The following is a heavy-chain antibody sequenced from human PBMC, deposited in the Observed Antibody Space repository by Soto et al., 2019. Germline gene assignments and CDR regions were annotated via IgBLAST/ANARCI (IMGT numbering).Heavy chain of an antibody. Sequence: QVQLLQSGGGLVKPGGSLRLSCAASGFTFSSSYMSWIRQSPGKGLEWVSYISSSGVSMYYADSVKGRFTISRDNANNSLYLQMTSLRAEDTAVYYCARGGFNYASWGQGTLVTVS. CDR2: ISSSGVSM. J-gene: IGHJ1*01. V-gene: IGHV3-11*01. D-gene: IGHD3-10*01. CDR1: GFTFSSSY. CDR3: ARGGFNYAS.